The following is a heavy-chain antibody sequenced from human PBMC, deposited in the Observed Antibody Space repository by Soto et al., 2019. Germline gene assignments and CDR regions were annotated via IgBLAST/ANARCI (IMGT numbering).Heavy chain of an antibody. Sequence: PSETLSLTCTVSSGSISSGGYYWSGIRQHPGKGLEWIGYIYYSGITYYNPSLKSRVTISVDTSKNQFSLKLSSVTAADTAVYYCARWPQLEPRFDYWGQGTLVTVSS. D-gene: IGHD1-1*01. V-gene: IGHV4-31*03. CDR3: ARWPQLEPRFDY. J-gene: IGHJ4*02. CDR2: IYYSGIT. CDR1: SGSISSGGYY.